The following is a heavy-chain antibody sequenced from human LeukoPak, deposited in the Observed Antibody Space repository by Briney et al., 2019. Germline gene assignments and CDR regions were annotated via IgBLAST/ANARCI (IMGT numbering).Heavy chain of an antibody. CDR2: IYYSRST. CDR3: ARLSIAAAAGY. D-gene: IGHD6-13*01. CDR1: GGSISSSSYY. V-gene: IGHV4-39*01. J-gene: IGHJ4*02. Sequence: SETLSLTCTVPGGSISSSSYYWGWIRQPPGKGLEWIGSIYYSRSTYYNPSLKSRVTISVDTSKNQFSLKLSSVTAADTAVYYCARLSIAAAAGYWGQGTLVTVSS.